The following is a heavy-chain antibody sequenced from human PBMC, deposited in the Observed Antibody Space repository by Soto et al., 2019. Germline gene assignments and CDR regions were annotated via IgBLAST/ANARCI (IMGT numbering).Heavy chain of an antibody. CDR3: AKSLGDMVTFGGVIIVTLGDY. J-gene: IGHJ4*02. D-gene: IGHD3-16*02. V-gene: IGHV3-23*01. CDR2: ISISVDST. Sequence: EVQLLESGGGLVQPGGSLRLSCAASGFTFSFYAINWVRQAPGKGLEWVSAISISVDSTHYADSVKGRFTISRDNDKNTVYLEMNSLRAEDTAVYYCAKSLGDMVTFGGVIIVTLGDYWGQGTLVTVTS. CDR1: GFTFSFYA.